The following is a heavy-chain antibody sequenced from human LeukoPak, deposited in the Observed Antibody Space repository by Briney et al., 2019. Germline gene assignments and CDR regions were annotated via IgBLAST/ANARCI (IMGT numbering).Heavy chain of an antibody. CDR1: GYTFTSYG. V-gene: IGHV1-18*01. CDR2: ISAYNGNT. Sequence: ASVKVSCKASGYTFTSYGISWLRQAPRQGLEWMGWISAYNGNTNYAQKLQGRVTMTTDTSTSTAYMELRSLRSDDTAVYYCARGRGQLVRTGFDYWGQGTLVTVSS. D-gene: IGHD6-6*01. J-gene: IGHJ4*02. CDR3: ARGRGQLVRTGFDY.